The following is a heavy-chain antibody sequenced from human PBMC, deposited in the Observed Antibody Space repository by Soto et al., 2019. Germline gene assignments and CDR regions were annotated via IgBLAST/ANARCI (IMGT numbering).Heavy chain of an antibody. CDR1: RFTFSTYG. Sequence: EMQLVESGGGLVKPGGSLRLSCAASRFTFSTYGMNWVRQAPGKGLEWVSSISSGSEYIYYADSLKGRLTISRDNARNSLYLQLISLRAEDTAVYYCATDGAAGSVMEFWGQGTTVTVSS. CDR2: ISSGSEYI. J-gene: IGHJ6*02. V-gene: IGHV3-21*01. CDR3: ATDGAAGSVMEF. D-gene: IGHD6-13*01.